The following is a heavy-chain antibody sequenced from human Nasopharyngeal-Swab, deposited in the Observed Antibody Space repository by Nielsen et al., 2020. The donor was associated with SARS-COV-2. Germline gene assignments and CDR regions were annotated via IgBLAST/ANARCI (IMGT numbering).Heavy chain of an antibody. V-gene: IGHV1-69*02. Sequence: WVRQAPGQGLEWMGRFIPILGIANYAQKFEGRVTITADKSTSTAYMELNSLRSEDTAVYYCARGWEKWLRSPGNAFDIWGQGTMVTVSS. CDR2: FIPILGIA. CDR3: ARGWEKWLRSPGNAFDI. J-gene: IGHJ3*02. D-gene: IGHD5-24*01.